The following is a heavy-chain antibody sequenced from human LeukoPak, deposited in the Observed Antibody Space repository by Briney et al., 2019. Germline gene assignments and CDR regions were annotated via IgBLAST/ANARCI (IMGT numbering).Heavy chain of an antibody. CDR2: VSFDGAHK. D-gene: IGHD3-16*01. Sequence: ERSLRLSCAASGFTLRHYAVHRVRQAPGRGLEWVAVVSFDGAHKYYAESVKGRFAISKDNSNNTLFLQMDSLRLEDTALYYCVRARAGGLDYWGQGTLVTVSS. J-gene: IGHJ4*02. CDR3: VRARAGGLDY. CDR1: GFTLRHYA. V-gene: IGHV3-30*09.